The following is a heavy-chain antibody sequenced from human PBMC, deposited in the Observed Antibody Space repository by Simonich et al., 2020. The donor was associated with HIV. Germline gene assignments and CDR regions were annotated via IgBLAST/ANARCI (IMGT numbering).Heavy chain of an antibody. Sequence: GKGLEWVSGISNSGSSTYYADSVKGRFTISRDNSKITLYLQMNSLRAEDTAIYYCAKALSSSSYYFDYWGQGTLVTVSS. CDR2: ISNSGSST. D-gene: IGHD6-6*01. V-gene: IGHV3-23*01. CDR3: AKALSSSSYYFDY. J-gene: IGHJ4*02.